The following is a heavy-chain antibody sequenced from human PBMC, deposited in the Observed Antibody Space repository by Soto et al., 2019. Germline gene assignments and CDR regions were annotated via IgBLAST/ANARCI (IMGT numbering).Heavy chain of an antibody. CDR2: IWYDGSNK. V-gene: IGHV3-33*01. CDR3: ARGLRYFDY. D-gene: IGHD5-12*01. J-gene: IGHJ4*02. Sequence: QVQLVESGGGVVQPGRSLRLSCAASGFTFSSYGMHWVRQAPGKGLEWVAVIWYDGSNKYYADSVKGRFTISRDNSKNTLYLHMNSLRAEDTAGYYCARGLRYFDYWGQGTLGTVSS. CDR1: GFTFSSYG.